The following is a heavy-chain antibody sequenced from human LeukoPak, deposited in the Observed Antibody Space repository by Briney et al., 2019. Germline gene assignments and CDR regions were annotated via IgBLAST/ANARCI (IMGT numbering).Heavy chain of an antibody. V-gene: IGHV4-39*07. J-gene: IGHJ4*02. CDR3: ARVPAGSYYDSSGPKGG. D-gene: IGHD3-22*01. CDR2: IFYSGRT. Sequence: SETLSLTCTVSGGSISSSTYYWGWIRQPPGKGLEWIGSIFYSGRTYYNPSLKSRVTMSVDTSKNQFSLRLSSVNAADTAVYYCARVPAGSYYDSSGPKGGWGQGTLVTVSS. CDR1: GGSISSSTYY.